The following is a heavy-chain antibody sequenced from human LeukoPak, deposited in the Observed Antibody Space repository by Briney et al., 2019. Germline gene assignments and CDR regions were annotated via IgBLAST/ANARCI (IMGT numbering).Heavy chain of an antibody. V-gene: IGHV3-74*01. Sequence: GGSLRLSCAASGFTFSTYWMHWVRQAPGKGLVWVSRVNTAGSSTSYADSVKGRFTISRDNAKNTLYLQMNSLRAEDTALDYCVGGMGGHFYYWGQGTLVTVSS. J-gene: IGHJ4*02. CDR2: VNTAGSST. CDR3: VGGMGGHFYY. CDR1: GFTFSTYW. D-gene: IGHD3-16*01.